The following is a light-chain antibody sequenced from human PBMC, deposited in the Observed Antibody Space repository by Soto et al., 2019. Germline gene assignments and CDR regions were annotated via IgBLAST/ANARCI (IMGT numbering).Light chain of an antibody. V-gene: IGLV1-51*01. CDR2: DNK. CDR3: GTWDSGLTEFYG. Sequence: QSVLTQPPSVSAAPGQKVTISCSGSSSNIGNNYVSWYQQLPGTAPKLLIYDNKKRASGIPDRFSGSKSGTSATLGITGLQTGDEADYYCGTWDSGLTEFYGFGTGTKVTVL. J-gene: IGLJ1*01. CDR1: SSNIGNNY.